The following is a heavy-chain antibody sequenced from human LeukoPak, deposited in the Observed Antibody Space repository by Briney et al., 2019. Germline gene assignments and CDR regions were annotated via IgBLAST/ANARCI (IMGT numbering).Heavy chain of an antibody. CDR1: GFTLSSYA. CDR3: AEDVRQQLVLYFDY. D-gene: IGHD6-13*01. V-gene: IGHV3-23*01. Sequence: GGSLRLSCAASGFTLSSYAMSWVRQAPGKGLEWVSAISGSGGSTYYADSVKGRFTVSRDNSMNTLYLQMNSLRAEDTAVYYCAEDVRQQLVLYFDYWGQGTLVTVSS. J-gene: IGHJ4*02. CDR2: ISGSGGST.